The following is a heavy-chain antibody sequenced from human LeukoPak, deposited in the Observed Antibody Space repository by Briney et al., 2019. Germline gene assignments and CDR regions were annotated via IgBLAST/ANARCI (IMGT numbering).Heavy chain of an antibody. CDR3: ARGPYCSGGSCYRIPTY. CDR2: ISSSSSYI. V-gene: IGHV3-21*01. CDR1: GFTFSSYS. J-gene: IGHJ4*02. Sequence: KTGGSLRLSCAASGFTFSSYSMNWVRPAPGKGLEWVSSISSSSSYIYYADSVKGRFTISRDNAKNSLYLQMNSLRAEDTAVYYCARGPYCSGGSCYRIPTYWGQGTLVTVSS. D-gene: IGHD2-15*01.